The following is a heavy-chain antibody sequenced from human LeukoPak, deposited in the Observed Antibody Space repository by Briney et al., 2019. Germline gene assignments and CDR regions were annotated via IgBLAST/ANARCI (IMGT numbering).Heavy chain of an antibody. CDR3: ARTALVVAATADY. D-gene: IGHD2-15*01. V-gene: IGHV1-18*01. CDR2: ISAYNGNT. Sequence: ASVKVSWKASGYTFTSAGSSWERQAPGQGLEWMGWISAYNGNTNYAQKLQGRVTMTTDTSTSTAYMELRSLRSDDTAVYYCARTALVVAATADYWGQGTLVTVSS. CDR1: GYTFTSAG. J-gene: IGHJ4*02.